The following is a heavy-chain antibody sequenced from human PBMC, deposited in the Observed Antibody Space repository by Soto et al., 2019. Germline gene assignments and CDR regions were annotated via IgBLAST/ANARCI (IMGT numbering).Heavy chain of an antibody. CDR1: GHTFTNYY. J-gene: IGHJ6*02. CDR2: ISPSGDGP. V-gene: IGHV1-46*01. D-gene: IGHD4-17*01. Sequence: XSVKVSCTASGHTFTNYYVNLVRQAPGQGLEWMGVISPSGDGPTFAQKFQGRVTMTRDTSTSTVYMELSSLRFEDTAVYYCASTDYSYYYGMDFWGQGIMVTVPS. CDR3: ASTDYSYYYGMDF.